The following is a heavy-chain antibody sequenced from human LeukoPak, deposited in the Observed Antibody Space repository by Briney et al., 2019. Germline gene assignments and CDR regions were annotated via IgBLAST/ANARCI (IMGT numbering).Heavy chain of an antibody. Sequence: ASVKVSCKVSEYTFTAYYMHWVRQAPGQGLEWMGWINPNSGATNYAQKFQGRVSMTRDTSISTAYMELSRLRSDDTAVYYCARDGGTGIVGASGGMGVWGQGTTVTVSS. CDR3: ARDGGTGIVGASGGMGV. CDR2: INPNSGAT. D-gene: IGHD1-26*01. CDR1: EYTFTAYY. J-gene: IGHJ6*02. V-gene: IGHV1-2*02.